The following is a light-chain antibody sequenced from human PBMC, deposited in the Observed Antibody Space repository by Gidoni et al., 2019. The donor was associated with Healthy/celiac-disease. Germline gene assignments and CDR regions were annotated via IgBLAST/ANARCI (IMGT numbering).Light chain of an antibody. CDR3: QQYYSTRKT. Sequence: IVMTQSPDSLAVSLGERATINCKSRQSVLYSSNNQNYLAWYQQKPGQPPKLLIYWASTRESGVPDRFSGSGSGTDFTLTISSLQAEDVAVYYCQQYYSTRKTFGQGTKLEIK. V-gene: IGKV4-1*01. J-gene: IGKJ2*01. CDR2: WAS. CDR1: QSVLYSSNNQNY.